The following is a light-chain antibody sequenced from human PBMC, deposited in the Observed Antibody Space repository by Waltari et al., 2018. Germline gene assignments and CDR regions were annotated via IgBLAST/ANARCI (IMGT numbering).Light chain of an antibody. Sequence: QSVLTQPPSASGTPGQRVTISCSGSSSNIGSNYVYWYQQLPGTAPKLLIYRNNQRPPGVPDRCAGSKSGTSASLAISGLRSEDEADYYCAAWDDSLSNVFGSGTKVTVL. CDR3: AAWDDSLSNV. J-gene: IGLJ6*01. CDR1: SSNIGSNY. CDR2: RNN. V-gene: IGLV1-47*01.